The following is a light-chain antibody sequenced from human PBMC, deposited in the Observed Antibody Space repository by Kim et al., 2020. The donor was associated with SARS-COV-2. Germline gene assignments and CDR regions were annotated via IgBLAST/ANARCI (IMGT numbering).Light chain of an antibody. Sequence: VAPGERAALSCRASQSVSSNLAWYQQKPGQAPRLLIYGASTRATGIPARFSGSGSGTEFTLTISSLQSEDFAVYYCQQYNNWPLTFGGGTKVDIK. J-gene: IGKJ4*01. CDR3: QQYNNWPLT. V-gene: IGKV3-15*01. CDR1: QSVSSN. CDR2: GAS.